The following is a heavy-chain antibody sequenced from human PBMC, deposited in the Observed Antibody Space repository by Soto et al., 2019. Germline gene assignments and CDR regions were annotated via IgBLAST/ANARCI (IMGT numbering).Heavy chain of an antibody. D-gene: IGHD3-22*01. V-gene: IGHV4-34*01. CDR3: ARVGYYDSSGYHGRDHYYYGMDV. CDR1: GGSFSGYY. Sequence: ETLSLTCAVYGGSFSGYYWSWIRQPPGKGLEWIGEINHSGSTNYNPSLKSRVTISVDTSKNQFSLKLSSVTAADTAVYYCARVGYYDSSGYHGRDHYYYGMDVWGQGTTVTVSS. J-gene: IGHJ6*02. CDR2: INHSGST.